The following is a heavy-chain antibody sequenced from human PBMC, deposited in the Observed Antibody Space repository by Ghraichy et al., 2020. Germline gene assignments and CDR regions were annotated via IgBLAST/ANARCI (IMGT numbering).Heavy chain of an antibody. V-gene: IGHV4-39*07. J-gene: IGHJ6*03. CDR2: FYYSWSS. D-gene: IGHD2-21*01. CDR3: TRDGPACGVSDYYYTDV. Sequence: SETLSLTCSVSGVSISSFISYWGWIRQATGKGLEWIGTFYYSWSSYYNPSLKSRVTISLDTTKNEVSLKLSSVTAADTAVYYCTRDGPACGVSDYYYTDVWGQGTMVTVSS. CDR1: GVSISSFISY.